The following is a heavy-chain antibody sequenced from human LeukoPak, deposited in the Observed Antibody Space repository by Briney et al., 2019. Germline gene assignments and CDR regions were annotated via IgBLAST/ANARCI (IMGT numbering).Heavy chain of an antibody. V-gene: IGHV3-23*01. D-gene: IGHD1-7*01. CDR3: AKERELFWGHDAFDI. CDR1: GFTFNMHA. Sequence: QTGGSLRLSCAASGFTFNMHAMCWVCQAPGKGLEWVSAISGSGGASQYANSVKGRFVISRDNSTNTVYLQMNNLRGEDTAIYYCAKERELFWGHDAFDIWGQGTRVTVSS. CDR2: ISGSGGAS. J-gene: IGHJ3*02.